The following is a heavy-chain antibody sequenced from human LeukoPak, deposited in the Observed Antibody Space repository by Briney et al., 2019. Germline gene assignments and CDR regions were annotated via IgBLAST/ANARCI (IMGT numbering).Heavy chain of an antibody. J-gene: IGHJ4*02. Sequence: PGGSLRLSCAASGFTFSTYGMSWVRQAPGKGLEWVSAILGSGANTYYADSVKGRFTISRDNSKNPLYLHMNSLRAEDTAVYYCAKRGLSGTKEFDYWGQGTLVTVSS. CDR2: ILGSGANT. CDR3: AKRGLSGTKEFDY. CDR1: GFTFSTYG. V-gene: IGHV3-23*01. D-gene: IGHD1-7*01.